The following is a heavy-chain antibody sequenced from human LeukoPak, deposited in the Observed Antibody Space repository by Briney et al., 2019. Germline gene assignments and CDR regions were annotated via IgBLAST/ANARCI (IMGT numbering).Heavy chain of an antibody. Sequence: SETLSLTCTVSGGSINSYYWRWLRQPPAKGLEWVGYIYYSGSTNYKPSLKRRVTISVDTSKNQFSLKVSSVTAADTAVYYCASSRSSSGWSLIDYWGQGALVTVSS. J-gene: IGHJ4*02. CDR3: ASSRSSSGWSLIDY. D-gene: IGHD6-19*01. V-gene: IGHV4-59*01. CDR1: GGSINSYY. CDR2: IYYSGST.